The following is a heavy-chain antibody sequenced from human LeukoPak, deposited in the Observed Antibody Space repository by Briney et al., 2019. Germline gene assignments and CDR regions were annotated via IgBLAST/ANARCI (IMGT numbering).Heavy chain of an antibody. CDR2: IYSGGST. CDR3: ARENTAMAYFDY. D-gene: IGHD5-18*01. CDR1: GFTVSSNY. V-gene: IGHV3-53*01. Sequence: GGSLRLSCAASGFTVSSNYMSWVRQAPGKGLEWDSVIYSGGSTYYADSVKGRFTISRDNSKNTLYLQMNSVRAEDTAVYYCARENTAMAYFDYWGQGTLVTVSS. J-gene: IGHJ4*02.